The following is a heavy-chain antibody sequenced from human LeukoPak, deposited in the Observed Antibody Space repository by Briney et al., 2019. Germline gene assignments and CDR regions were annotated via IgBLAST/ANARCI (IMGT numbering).Heavy chain of an antibody. D-gene: IGHD6-19*01. CDR3: AKDMEKWLTHSFFFDY. CDR1: GLTFNDYG. Sequence: GGSLRLSCAASGLTFNDYGMHWVRQAPGKGLEWMAVISFDGSSIFYADSVKGRITISRDNSKNTLYLQMNSLTVEDTAVYYCAKDMEKWLTHSFFFDYWGQGTLVTVSS. CDR2: ISFDGSSI. V-gene: IGHV3-30*18. J-gene: IGHJ4*02.